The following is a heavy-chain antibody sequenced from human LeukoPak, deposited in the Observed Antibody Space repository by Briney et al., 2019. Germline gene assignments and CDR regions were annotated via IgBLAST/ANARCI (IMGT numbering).Heavy chain of an antibody. Sequence: ASEKVSCKASGYTFTGYYMHWVRQAPGQGLEWMGWINPNSGGTNYAQKFQGRVTMTRDTSISTAYMELSRLRSDDTAVYYCARGSWFGELLLGNWGQGTLVTVSS. D-gene: IGHD3-10*01. V-gene: IGHV1-2*02. J-gene: IGHJ4*02. CDR2: INPNSGGT. CDR3: ARGSWFGELLLGN. CDR1: GYTFTGYY.